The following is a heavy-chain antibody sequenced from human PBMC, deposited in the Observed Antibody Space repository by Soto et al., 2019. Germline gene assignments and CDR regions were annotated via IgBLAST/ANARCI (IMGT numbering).Heavy chain of an antibody. V-gene: IGHV4-59*11. CDR3: ARDVRYYGSGSYYNPSYYYGMDV. CDR1: GGSISTHY. Sequence: PSETLSLTCTVSGGSISTHYWSWIRQPPGKGLEWIGYIYYSGSTNYNPSLKSRVTISVDTSKNQFSLKLSSVTAADTAVYYCARDVRYYGSGSYYNPSYYYGMDVWGQGTTVTVSS. J-gene: IGHJ6*02. CDR2: IYYSGST. D-gene: IGHD3-10*01.